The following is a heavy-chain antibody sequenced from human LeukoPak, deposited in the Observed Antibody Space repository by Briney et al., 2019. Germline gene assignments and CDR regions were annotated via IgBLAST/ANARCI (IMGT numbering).Heavy chain of an antibody. J-gene: IGHJ3*01. Sequence: GGSLRLSCAASGFTFSDAWMSWVRQAPGKGLAWVGRIKSKTDGGTIDYSAPVKGRFTISRDDSKTTVYLQMNSPETEDTAMYYCTTNDIVGTTNDAFDFWGQGTMVTVSS. CDR2: IKSKTDGGTI. D-gene: IGHD1-26*01. CDR3: TTNDIVGTTNDAFDF. CDR1: GFTFSDAW. V-gene: IGHV3-15*01.